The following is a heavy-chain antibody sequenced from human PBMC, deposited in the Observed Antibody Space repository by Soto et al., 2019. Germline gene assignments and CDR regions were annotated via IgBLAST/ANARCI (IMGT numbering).Heavy chain of an antibody. CDR1: GDSVSSPYY. CDR3: ARSAGWYAVHS. V-gene: IGHV4-4*02. Sequence: QVQLQESGPGLVKPSGTLSLTCAVSGDSVSSPYYWCWVRQPPGKGLEWIGEVFHTGTTGYNPSPRGRVTISMDKAINQFSLDLSSVTAAATALYYCARSAGWYAVHSWGPGTLVIVSS. J-gene: IGHJ4*02. D-gene: IGHD6-19*01. CDR2: VFHTGTT.